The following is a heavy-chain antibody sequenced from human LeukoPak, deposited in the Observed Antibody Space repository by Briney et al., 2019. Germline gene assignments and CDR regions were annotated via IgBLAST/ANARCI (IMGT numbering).Heavy chain of an antibody. Sequence: GGSLRLSGAASGFTFSSYAMSWFRQAPGKGLEWVSVLYSGGATYYADSVKGRFTISRDNSKNIVFLQMNDLRTEDTAFYYCTRDSANYHFAYWGQGALVTVSS. CDR2: LYSGGAT. V-gene: IGHV3-66*01. D-gene: IGHD4/OR15-4a*01. CDR3: TRDSANYHFAY. J-gene: IGHJ4*02. CDR1: GFTFSSYA.